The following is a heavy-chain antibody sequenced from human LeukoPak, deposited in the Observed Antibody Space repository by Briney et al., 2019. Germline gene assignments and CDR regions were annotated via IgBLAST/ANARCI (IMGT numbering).Heavy chain of an antibody. Sequence: GGFLRLSCAASGFTFNGYAMSWVRQAPGKGLKWVATITATGGTKFYADSVKGRFTISRDNSKNTLYLQMNSLRAEDTAVYYCAKDYSGAYFRGADYWGQGTLVTVSS. D-gene: IGHD1-26*01. CDR2: ITATGGTK. CDR1: GFTFNGYA. CDR3: AKDYSGAYFRGADY. J-gene: IGHJ4*02. V-gene: IGHV3-23*01.